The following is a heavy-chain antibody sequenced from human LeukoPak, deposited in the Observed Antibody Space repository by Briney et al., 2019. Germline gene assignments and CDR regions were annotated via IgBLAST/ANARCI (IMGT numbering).Heavy chain of an antibody. CDR1: GDSVSRKSAG. Sequence: SQTLSLTCAISGDSVSRKSAGWSWLRQSPSRGLEWLGRTYYRSRWYSDDAPSVKSRITINPDTSKSQFSLQLNSVTPEDTAVYYCARDKYYYGSGSSPVDYWGQGTLVTVSS. D-gene: IGHD3-10*01. J-gene: IGHJ4*02. CDR3: ARDKYYYGSGSSPVDY. V-gene: IGHV6-1*01. CDR2: TYYRSRWYS.